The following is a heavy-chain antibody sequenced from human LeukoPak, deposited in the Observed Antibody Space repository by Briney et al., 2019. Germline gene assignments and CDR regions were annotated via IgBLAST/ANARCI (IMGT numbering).Heavy chain of an antibody. CDR1: GGSISSYY. J-gene: IGHJ4*02. CDR3: ARGRYYFDY. V-gene: IGHV4-59*01. CDR2: IYYTGST. D-gene: IGHD5-24*01. Sequence: SETLSLTCTVSGGSISSYYWSWIRQPPGKGLEWIGYIYYTGSTNYNPSLKSRVTISVDTSKNHFSLKLSSVTAADTAVYYCARGRYYFDYWGQGTLVTVSS.